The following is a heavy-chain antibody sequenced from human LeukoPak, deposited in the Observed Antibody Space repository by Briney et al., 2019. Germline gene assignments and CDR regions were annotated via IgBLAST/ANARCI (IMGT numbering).Heavy chain of an antibody. CDR2: ISGSGGST. J-gene: IGHJ4*02. Sequence: GGSLRLSCAASGFTFSSYAMSWVRQAPGKGLEWVSAISGSGGSTYYADSVKGRFTISRDNAKNSLYLQMNSLRAEDTAVYYCAREEVYDFWSGYYPRYFDYWGQGTLVTVSS. V-gene: IGHV3-23*01. CDR1: GFTFSSYA. CDR3: AREEVYDFWSGYYPRYFDY. D-gene: IGHD3-3*01.